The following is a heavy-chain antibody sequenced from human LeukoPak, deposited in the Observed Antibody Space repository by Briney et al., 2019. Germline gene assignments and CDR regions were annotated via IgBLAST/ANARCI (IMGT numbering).Heavy chain of an antibody. V-gene: IGHV2-26*04. CDR2: IFSNDEK. Sequence: SGPVLVNPTETLTLTCTVSGFSLRDARMGVNWIRQPPGKALEWLGHIFSNDEKSYSTSLKTRVTISKDTSKSQVFLTMANLDPVDTATYYCAWSQRGSYASGAFDIWGHGTMVTVSS. CDR1: GFSLRDARMG. D-gene: IGHD1-26*01. CDR3: AWSQRGSYASGAFDI. J-gene: IGHJ3*02.